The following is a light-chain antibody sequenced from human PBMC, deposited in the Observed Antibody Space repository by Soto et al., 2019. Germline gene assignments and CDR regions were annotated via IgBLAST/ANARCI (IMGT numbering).Light chain of an antibody. CDR2: GTS. V-gene: IGKV3D-15*01. Sequence: EIVLPQSPGTLSFSPGERATLSCKASQSVAANSLAWYQHKPGQGPRLLIYGTSSRATGIPDRFSGSGSGTEFTLTINSLQSEDFAVYYCQQYNNWPRTFGQGTKVDIK. CDR1: QSVAAN. CDR3: QQYNNWPRT. J-gene: IGKJ1*01.